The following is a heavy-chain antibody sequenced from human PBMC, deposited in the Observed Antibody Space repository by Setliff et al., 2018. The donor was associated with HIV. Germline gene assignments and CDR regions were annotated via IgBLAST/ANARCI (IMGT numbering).Heavy chain of an antibody. CDR3: ARDRLTYYFDY. Sequence: PSETLSLTCTVSGGSVRSSRYYWNWIRQTPGKGLEWIGNIYHSGNTNYNPSLKSRVTMSIDTTKNQFSLKLRSVTAADTAVYYCARDRLTYYFDYWGQGILVTVSS. CDR1: GGSVRSSRYY. D-gene: IGHD3-22*01. V-gene: IGHV4-61*01. J-gene: IGHJ4*02. CDR2: IYHSGNT.